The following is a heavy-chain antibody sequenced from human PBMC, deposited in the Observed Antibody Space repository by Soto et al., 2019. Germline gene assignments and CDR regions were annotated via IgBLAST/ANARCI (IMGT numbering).Heavy chain of an antibody. CDR2: INAGNGNT. V-gene: IGHV1-3*01. CDR1: GYTFTNYA. CDR3: ARGRSVTPGPDAFDI. D-gene: IGHD4-4*01. Sequence: ASVKVSCKASGYTFTNYAMHWVRQAPGQRLEWMGWINAGNGNTKYSQKFQGRVTITRDTSASTAYMELSSLRSEDTAVYYCARGRSVTPGPDAFDIWGQGTMVTV. J-gene: IGHJ3*02.